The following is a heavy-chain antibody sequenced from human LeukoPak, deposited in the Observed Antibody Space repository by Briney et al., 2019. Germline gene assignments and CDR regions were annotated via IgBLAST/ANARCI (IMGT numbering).Heavy chain of an antibody. CDR3: ARRAYSSGYYYFDY. D-gene: IGHD6-19*01. Sequence: PSETLSLTCTVSGGSISSYHWSWIRQPPGKGLEWIGYIYYSGSTNYNPSLKSRVTIPVDTSKNQFSLKLSSVTAADTAVYYCARRAYSSGYYYFDYWGQGTQVTVSS. V-gene: IGHV4-59*08. CDR1: GGSISSYH. J-gene: IGHJ4*02. CDR2: IYYSGST.